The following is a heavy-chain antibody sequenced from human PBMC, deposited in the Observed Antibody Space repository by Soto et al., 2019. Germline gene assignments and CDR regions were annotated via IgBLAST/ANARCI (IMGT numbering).Heavy chain of an antibody. CDR1: GFTFSSNG. J-gene: IGHJ5*01. Sequence: QVQLVESGGGGVQPGRSLRLTCAASGFTFSSNGMHWVRQAPGKGLEWVALVAYDGSKTYYGDSVRGRFTIPRDNSENTLYLQMNSLRAEDTAVYYCARWVGGSMYDNSGKYDSWGQGTLVTVSS. CDR2: VAYDGSKT. CDR3: ARWVGGSMYDNSGKYDS. D-gene: IGHD3-22*01. V-gene: IGHV3-30*03.